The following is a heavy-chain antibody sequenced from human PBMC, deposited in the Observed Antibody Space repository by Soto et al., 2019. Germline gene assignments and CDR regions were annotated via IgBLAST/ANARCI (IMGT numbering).Heavy chain of an antibody. J-gene: IGHJ4*02. CDR1: GFTFSNYA. Sequence: EVQLLESGGGLVQPGGSLRLSCAASGFTFSNYAMSWVRQAPGKGLEWVSAISGSGGSTYYADSVKGRFTISRDNSKNTLYLQMSSLRADDTAVYYCAVPTGIEVTGPDYWGQGTLVTVSS. D-gene: IGHD6-19*01. CDR2: ISGSGGST. CDR3: AVPTGIEVTGPDY. V-gene: IGHV3-23*01.